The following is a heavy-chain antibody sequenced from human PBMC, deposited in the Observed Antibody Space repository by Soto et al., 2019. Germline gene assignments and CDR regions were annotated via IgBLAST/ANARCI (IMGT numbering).Heavy chain of an antibody. D-gene: IGHD6-19*01. Sequence: QVQLVQSGAEVKKPGSSVKVSCKASGGTFSSYAISWVRQAPGQGLEWMGGIIPIFGTANYAQTFQGRVTITADESTSTAYMELSSLRSEDTAVYYCARGRGSGWRSYFDYWGQGTLVTVSS. CDR2: IIPIFGTA. CDR3: ARGRGSGWRSYFDY. J-gene: IGHJ4*02. V-gene: IGHV1-69*01. CDR1: GGTFSSYA.